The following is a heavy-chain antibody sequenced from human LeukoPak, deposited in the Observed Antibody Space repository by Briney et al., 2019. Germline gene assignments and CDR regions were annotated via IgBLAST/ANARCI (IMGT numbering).Heavy chain of an antibody. J-gene: IGHJ3*01. CDR3: VVVVEPPDSDGFDV. CDR1: GFTFSDYY. Sequence: GGSLRLSCVASGFTFSDYYMTWIRQAPGKGLEWISYFSGSGNTMYYADSVKGRFTISRDNARNTLSLQMNSLTIEDTAVYYCVVVVEPPDSDGFDVWGQGTMITVSS. V-gene: IGHV3-11*04. D-gene: IGHD1-14*01. CDR2: FSGSGNTM.